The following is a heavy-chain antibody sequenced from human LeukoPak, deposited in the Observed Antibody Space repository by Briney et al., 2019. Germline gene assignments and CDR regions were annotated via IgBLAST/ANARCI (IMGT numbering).Heavy chain of an antibody. CDR3: ARVHGSAIFGHERWFDY. D-gene: IGHD3-3*01. V-gene: IGHV4-59*12. J-gene: IGHJ4*02. CDR1: GGSISSYY. Sequence: SETLSLTCTVSGGSISSYYWSWIRQPPGKGLEWMGYIYYSGSTNYNPSLKSRVTISVDTSKNQFSLKLSSVTAADTAVYYCARVHGSAIFGHERWFDYWGQGTLVTVSS. CDR2: IYYSGST.